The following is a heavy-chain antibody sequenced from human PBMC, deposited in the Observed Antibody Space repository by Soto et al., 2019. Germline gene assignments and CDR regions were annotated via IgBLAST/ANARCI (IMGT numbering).Heavy chain of an antibody. CDR3: ARDRGPSSGYYPYWFDP. CDR2: IIPMFGSA. D-gene: IGHD3-22*01. CDR1: GGTFSSYA. Sequence: QVQLVQSGAEVKKPGSSVKVSCKAFGGTFSSYAITWVRQAPGQGLEWIGGIIPMFGSANYAQKFQARVTNTADESASTVYMELSSLRSEDTAVYYCARDRGPSSGYYPYWFDPWGQGTLVTVSS. J-gene: IGHJ5*02. V-gene: IGHV1-69*12.